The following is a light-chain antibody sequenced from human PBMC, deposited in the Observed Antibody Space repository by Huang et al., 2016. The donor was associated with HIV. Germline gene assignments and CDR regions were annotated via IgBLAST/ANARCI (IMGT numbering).Light chain of an antibody. CDR1: QSVSSN. Sequence: EIVLTQSPGPLSVSPGERATLFGRASQSVSSNLAWYQQRPGQAPRRLICGASTRATGIPARFSGSGSGTEFTLTISSLQSEDFAVYYCQQYNNWPPWTFGQGTKVEMK. CDR2: GAS. V-gene: IGKV3-15*01. J-gene: IGKJ1*01. CDR3: QQYNNWPPWT.